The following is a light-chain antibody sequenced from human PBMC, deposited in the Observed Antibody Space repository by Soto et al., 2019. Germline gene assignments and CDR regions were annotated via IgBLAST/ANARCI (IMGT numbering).Light chain of an antibody. CDR3: HQYASSPQT. V-gene: IGKV3-20*01. CDR1: QSVAKNY. Sequence: EIVLTQSPGTLSLSPGERATLSCRASQSVAKNYLAWYQQEPGQAPRLLIYDASKRATGIPDRFSGSGSGTDFTLAISRLEPEEFAVYYCHQYASSPQTFGQGTKVEIK. CDR2: DAS. J-gene: IGKJ1*01.